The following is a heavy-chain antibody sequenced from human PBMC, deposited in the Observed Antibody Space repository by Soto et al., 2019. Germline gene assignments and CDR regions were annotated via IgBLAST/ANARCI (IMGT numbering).Heavy chain of an antibody. V-gene: IGHV4-34*01. CDR1: GGSFSGYY. CDR3: ARGQKYTYYYGSGSPFDY. CDR2: INHSGST. D-gene: IGHD3-10*01. J-gene: IGHJ4*02. Sequence: PETLSLTCAFYGGSFSGYYWSWIRQPPGKGLEWIGEINHSGSTNYNPSLKSRVTISVDTSKNQFSLKLSSVTAADTAVYYCARGQKYTYYYGSGSPFDYWGQGTLVTVSS.